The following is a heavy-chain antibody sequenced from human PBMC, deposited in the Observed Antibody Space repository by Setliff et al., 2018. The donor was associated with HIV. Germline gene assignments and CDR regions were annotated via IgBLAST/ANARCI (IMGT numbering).Heavy chain of an antibody. CDR2: IGQDGSEK. D-gene: IGHD3-10*01. CDR3: ARKLRPGHGVDV. Sequence: PGGSLRLSCAASGFTFSDYWMSWVRQAPGKGLEWVANIGQDGSEKNYVDSVKGRFTISRDNAKNSMDLQMNSLRAEDTAIYYCARKLRPGHGVDVWGQGTTVTVSS. V-gene: IGHV3-7*01. CDR1: GFTFSDYW. J-gene: IGHJ6*02.